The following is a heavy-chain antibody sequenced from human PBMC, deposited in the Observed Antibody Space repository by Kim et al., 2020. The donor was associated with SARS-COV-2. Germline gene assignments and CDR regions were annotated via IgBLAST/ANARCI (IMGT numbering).Heavy chain of an antibody. V-gene: IGHV5-51*01. CDR3: ARIGDY. D-gene: IGHD2-15*01. Sequence: YAGDSDTRYSPSFQGQVTISADKSISTAYLQWSSLEASDTAMYYCARIGDYWGQGTLVTVSS. J-gene: IGHJ4*02. CDR2: YAGDSDT.